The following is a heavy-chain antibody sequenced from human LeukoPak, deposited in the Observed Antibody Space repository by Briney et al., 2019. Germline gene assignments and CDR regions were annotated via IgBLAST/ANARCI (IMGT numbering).Heavy chain of an antibody. CDR1: GYTFTGYY. Sequence: ASVKVSGKASGYTFTGYYMHWVRQAPGQGLEWMGWINPNSGGTNYAQKFQGRVTMTRDTSISTAYMELSRLRSDDTAVYYCARSEGYYYGSGSFFDYWGQGTLVTVSS. V-gene: IGHV1-2*02. CDR2: INPNSGGT. J-gene: IGHJ4*02. D-gene: IGHD3-10*01. CDR3: ARSEGYYYGSGSFFDY.